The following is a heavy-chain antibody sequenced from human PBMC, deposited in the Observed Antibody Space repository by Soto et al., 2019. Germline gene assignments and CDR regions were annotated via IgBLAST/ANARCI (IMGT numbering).Heavy chain of an antibody. V-gene: IGHV3-33*01. CDR3: ARDGRYYDSSGYVRGYFDL. CDR1: GFTFNNYG. J-gene: IGHJ2*01. Sequence: QVQLVESGGGVVQPGRSLRLSCAASGFTFNNYGMHWVRQAPGKGLEWVAVIWYDGSNKYYADSVKGRFTISRDNSKNTLYLQMNSLRAEDTAVYYCARDGRYYDSSGYVRGYFDLWGRGTLVTVSS. CDR2: IWYDGSNK. D-gene: IGHD3-22*01.